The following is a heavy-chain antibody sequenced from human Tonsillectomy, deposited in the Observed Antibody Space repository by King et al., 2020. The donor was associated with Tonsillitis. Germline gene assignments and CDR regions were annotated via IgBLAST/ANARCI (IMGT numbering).Heavy chain of an antibody. D-gene: IGHD3-10*01. CDR2: IYYTGLT. CDR3: ARGIYYYGSGTYYGPLDN. J-gene: IGHJ4*02. CDR1: GDSVSSGAFY. Sequence: QLQESGPGLVKPSQTLSLTCTVSGDSVSSGAFYWNWIRQHPGKGLEWIGSIYYTGLTFYNASLKSRVAMSVDTSKNQFSLRLSSVTVADTAVYYCARGIYYYGSGTYYGPLDNWGQGTLVTASS. V-gene: IGHV4-31*03.